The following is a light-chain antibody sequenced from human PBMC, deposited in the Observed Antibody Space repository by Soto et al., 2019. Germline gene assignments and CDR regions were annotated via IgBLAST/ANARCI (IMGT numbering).Light chain of an antibody. CDR1: QSVSSSY. V-gene: IGKV3-20*01. Sequence: EIVLTQSPGTLSLSPGERATLSCRASQSVSSSYLAWYQQKPGQAPRLLIYGASSRATGIPDRFSGSGSGTDFTLPISRLAPEDFAVYYCQQYGSSPPTFGQGTKVEIK. CDR2: GAS. CDR3: QQYGSSPPT. J-gene: IGKJ1*01.